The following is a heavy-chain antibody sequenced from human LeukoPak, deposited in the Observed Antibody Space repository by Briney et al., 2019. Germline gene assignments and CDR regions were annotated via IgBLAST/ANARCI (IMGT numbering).Heavy chain of an antibody. CDR3: ARSDYYYGMDV. V-gene: IGHV3-53*01. CDR1: GFTVSSNY. CDR2: IYSGGST. Sequence: GGSLRLSCAASGFTVSSNYMSWVRQAPGKGLEWVSVIYSGGSTYYADSVKGRFTISRDNSKNTLYLQMNSLRAEDTAVYYCARSDYYYGMDVWGQGTTVTVSS. J-gene: IGHJ6*02.